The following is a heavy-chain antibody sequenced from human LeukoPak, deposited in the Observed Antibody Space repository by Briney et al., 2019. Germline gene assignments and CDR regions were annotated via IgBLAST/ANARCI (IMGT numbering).Heavy chain of an antibody. V-gene: IGHV3-23*01. J-gene: IGHJ3*02. CDR2: IGRTGGIT. D-gene: IGHD1-26*01. Sequence: PGGSLRLSCAVSGFTFSGHAVSWARQAPGKGLEWVSVIGRTGGITYYADSVKGRFIISRDNSKNMLFLQMSNLRAEDTAIYYCATKSSDYTGSRGAFDIWGHGTMVTVSS. CDR1: GFTFSGHA. CDR3: ATKSSDYTGSRGAFDI.